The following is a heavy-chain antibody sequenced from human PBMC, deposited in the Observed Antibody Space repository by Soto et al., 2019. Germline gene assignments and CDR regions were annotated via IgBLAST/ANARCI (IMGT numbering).Heavy chain of an antibody. CDR3: ARDRHSSSWYVIDY. V-gene: IGHV1-2*04. CDR1: GYTFTGYY. J-gene: IGHJ4*02. CDR2: INPNSGGT. D-gene: IGHD6-13*01. Sequence: GASVKVSCKASGYTFTGYYMHWVRQAPGQGLEWMGWINPNSGGTNYAQKFQGWVTMTRDTSISTAYMELSRLRSDDTAVYYCARDRHSSSWYVIDYWGQGTLVTVSS.